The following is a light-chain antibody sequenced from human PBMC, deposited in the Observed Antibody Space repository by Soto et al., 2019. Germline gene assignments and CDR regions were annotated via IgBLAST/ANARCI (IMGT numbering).Light chain of an antibody. CDR1: QSVSSN. J-gene: IGKJ1*01. CDR2: GAS. V-gene: IGKV3-15*01. Sequence: IVMTQSPATLSVSPEERATLSCRASQSVSSNLAWYQQKPGQAPRLLIYGASTRATGIPARFSGSGSGTEFTLTISSLQSEDFAVYYCQQYNNWPWTFGQGTKV. CDR3: QQYNNWPWT.